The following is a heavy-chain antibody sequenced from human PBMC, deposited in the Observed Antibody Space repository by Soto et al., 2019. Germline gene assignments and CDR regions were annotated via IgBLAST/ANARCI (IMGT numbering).Heavy chain of an antibody. CDR3: ARHPRDYYGSGYYYYMDV. V-gene: IGHV4-59*08. Sequence: SETLSLTCTVSGGSISSYYWSWIRQPPGKGLEWIGYIYYSGSTNYNPSLKSRVTISVDTSKNQFSLKLSSVTAADTAVYYCARHPRDYYGSGYYYYMDVWGKGTTVTVSS. CDR1: GGSISSYY. D-gene: IGHD3-10*01. CDR2: IYYSGST. J-gene: IGHJ6*03.